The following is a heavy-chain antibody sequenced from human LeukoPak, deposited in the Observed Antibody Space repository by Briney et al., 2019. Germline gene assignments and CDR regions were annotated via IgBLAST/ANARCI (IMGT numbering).Heavy chain of an antibody. J-gene: IGHJ6*03. CDR1: GYTFTSYD. CDR3: ARDVNLDYYYYMDV. CDR2: MNPNSGNT. D-gene: IGHD2/OR15-2a*01. Sequence: GASVKVSCKASGYTFTSYDINWVRQATGQGLEWMGWMNPNSGNTGYAQKFQGRVTITRNTSISTAYMELSSLRSEDTAVYYCARDVNLDYYYYMDVWGKGTTVTISS. V-gene: IGHV1-8*03.